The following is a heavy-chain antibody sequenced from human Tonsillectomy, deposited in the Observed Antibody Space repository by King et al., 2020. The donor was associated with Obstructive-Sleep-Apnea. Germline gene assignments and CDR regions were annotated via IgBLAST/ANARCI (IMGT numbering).Heavy chain of an antibody. D-gene: IGHD2-15*01. CDR3: VKVGRASSWDNWFDS. CDR1: GFTFSIYA. Sequence: VQLVESGGGLVQPGGSLRLSCAASGFTFSIYAMSWVRQAPGEGLEWVSAISGSGGDTYYPDSVKGRFTISRDNSKDTLYLQMNSLRAEDTAVYYCVKVGRASSWDNWFDSWGQGPLVTVPS. V-gene: IGHV3-23*04. CDR2: ISGSGGDT. J-gene: IGHJ5*01.